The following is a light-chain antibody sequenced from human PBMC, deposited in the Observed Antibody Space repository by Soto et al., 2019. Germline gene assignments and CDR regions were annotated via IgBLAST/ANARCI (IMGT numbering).Light chain of an antibody. Sequence: QSVLTQPASVSGSPGKSITISCTGTSSDVGGYNSVSWYQQHPGKAPKLILYDVTDRPSGASYRFSGSKSGNTASLSISGHQAADEAYYFCSSLTSRMPNVFGSGTKLPVL. CDR3: SSLTSRMPNV. V-gene: IGLV2-14*01. CDR2: DVT. J-gene: IGLJ6*01. CDR1: SSDVGGYNS.